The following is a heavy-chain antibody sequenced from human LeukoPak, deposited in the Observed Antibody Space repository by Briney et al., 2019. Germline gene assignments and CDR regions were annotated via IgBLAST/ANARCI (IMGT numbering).Heavy chain of an antibody. V-gene: IGHV1-2*02. CDR2: INPNSGGT. CDR3: ARGLGEFPYDY. Sequence: ASVKVSCKASGYTFTGYYMHWVRQAPGQGLEWMGWINPNSGGTSYAQKFQGRVTMTRDTSISTAYMELSRLRSDDTAVYYCARGLGEFPYDYWGQGTLATVSS. J-gene: IGHJ4*02. CDR1: GYTFTGYY. D-gene: IGHD3-16*01.